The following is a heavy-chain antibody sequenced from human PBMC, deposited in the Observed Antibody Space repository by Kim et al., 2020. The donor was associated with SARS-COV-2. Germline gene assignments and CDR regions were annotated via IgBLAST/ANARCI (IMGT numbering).Heavy chain of an antibody. V-gene: IGHV1-2*02. CDR3: ARSTVTQRGAFDI. D-gene: IGHD4-17*01. J-gene: IGHJ3*02. Sequence: YAQKFQGRVTMTRDTSISTAYMELSRLRSDDTAVYYCARSTVTQRGAFDIWGQGTMVTVSS.